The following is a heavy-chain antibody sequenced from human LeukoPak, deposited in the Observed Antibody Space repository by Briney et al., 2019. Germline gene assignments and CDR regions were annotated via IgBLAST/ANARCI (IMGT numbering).Heavy chain of an antibody. V-gene: IGHV3-30-3*01. Sequence: GGSLRLSCAASGFTLSSYAMHWVRQAPGKGLEWVAVISYDGSNKYYADSVKGRFTISRDNSKNTLYLQMNSLRAEDTAVYYCARVYCSGGSCYFHYYYGMDVWGKGTTVTVSS. CDR3: ARVYCSGGSCYFHYYYGMDV. CDR2: ISYDGSNK. CDR1: GFTLSSYA. J-gene: IGHJ6*04. D-gene: IGHD2-15*01.